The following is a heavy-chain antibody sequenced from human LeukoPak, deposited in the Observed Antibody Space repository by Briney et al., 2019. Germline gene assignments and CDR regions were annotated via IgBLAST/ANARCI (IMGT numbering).Heavy chain of an antibody. J-gene: IGHJ3*02. CDR3: ARGSWKNIVVVQAAFDI. V-gene: IGHV3-11*01. CDR2: ISSSGSTI. D-gene: IGHD2-2*01. Sequence: PGGSLRLSCAASGFTFSDYYMSWTRQAPGKGLEWVSYISSSGSTIYYADSVKGRFTISRDNAKNSLYLQMNSLRAEDTAVYYCARGSWKNIVVVQAAFDIWGQGTMVTVSS. CDR1: GFTFSDYY.